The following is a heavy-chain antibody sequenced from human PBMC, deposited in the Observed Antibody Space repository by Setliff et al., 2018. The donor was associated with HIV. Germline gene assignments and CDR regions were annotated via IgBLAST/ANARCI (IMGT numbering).Heavy chain of an antibody. CDR2: IKQDGSER. Sequence: PGGSLRLSCVASGITFSSYWMSWVRQAPGKGLEWVANIKQDGSERSYVDSVKGRFTLSRDNAKNSLYLQMNSLRAQDTAVYYCAQITVMGYWGQGKMVTVSS. D-gene: IGHD4-4*01. CDR1: GITFSSYW. CDR3: AQITVMGY. V-gene: IGHV3-7*01. J-gene: IGHJ4*02.